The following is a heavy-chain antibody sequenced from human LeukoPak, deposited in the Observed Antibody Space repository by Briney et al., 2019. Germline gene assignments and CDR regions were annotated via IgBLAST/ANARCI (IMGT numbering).Heavy chain of an antibody. V-gene: IGHV4-39*01. CDR1: GGSISSSRYY. CDR3: ARRPSGSDYYFDY. CDR2: IYYGGST. Sequence: PSETLSLTCSVSGGSISSSRYYWGWIRQPPGKGLEWIASIYYGGSTYYNASLKSRATISVDTSKNRFSLKLNSVTAADTAVYYCARRPSGSDYYFDYWGQGTLVTVSS. J-gene: IGHJ4*02. D-gene: IGHD3-10*01.